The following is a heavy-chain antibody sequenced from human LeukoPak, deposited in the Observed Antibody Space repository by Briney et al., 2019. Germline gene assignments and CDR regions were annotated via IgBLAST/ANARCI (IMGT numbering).Heavy chain of an antibody. V-gene: IGHV1-46*01. Sequence: GASVKVSCKASGYSFSNYHMHWVRQAPGQGLEWMGIINPIGGSTSYAQKFQGRVTMTRDMSTSTVYMELSSLRSEDTAVYYCARGGPIVHWFDPWGQGTLVTVSS. D-gene: IGHD2-21*01. CDR2: INPIGGST. CDR1: GYSFSNYH. J-gene: IGHJ5*02. CDR3: ARGGPIVHWFDP.